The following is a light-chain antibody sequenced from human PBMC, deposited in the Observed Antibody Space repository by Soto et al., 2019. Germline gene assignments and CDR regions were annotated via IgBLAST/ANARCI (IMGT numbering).Light chain of an antibody. V-gene: IGLV2-14*01. CDR3: SSYTSRRTYV. Sequence: QSVLTQPSSLSGSPGQSITISCTGTISDVGGYNYVSWYQQHPGKAPKLMIYEVSNLPSGVSNRFSGSKSGNTASLTISGLQAEDEADYYCSSYTSRRTYVFGTGTRSPS. CDR1: ISDVGGYNY. CDR2: EVS. J-gene: IGLJ1*01.